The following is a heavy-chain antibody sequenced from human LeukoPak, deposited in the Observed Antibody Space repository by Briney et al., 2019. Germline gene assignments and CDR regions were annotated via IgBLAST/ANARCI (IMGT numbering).Heavy chain of an antibody. CDR3: PRDRALVRDLWSPSAFNY. Sequence: SVKVSCKASGGTFISYAFSWVRQAPGQGLEWMGRIIPIFGIANYAQKFQGRVTITADKSTSTAYMELSSLRSEDTAVYYCPRDRALVRDLWSPSAFNYSGQGAQCTVSP. V-gene: IGHV1-69*04. D-gene: IGHD3-10*01. CDR2: IIPIFGIA. CDR1: GGTFISYA. J-gene: IGHJ4*02.